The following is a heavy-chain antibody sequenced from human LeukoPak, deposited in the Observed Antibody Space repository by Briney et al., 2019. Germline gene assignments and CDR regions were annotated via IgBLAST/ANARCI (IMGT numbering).Heavy chain of an antibody. J-gene: IGHJ4*02. CDR2: IFYRGST. Sequence: SETLSLTCTVSGDSISSSSYYWGWIRQPPGKGLEWIGSIFYRGSTFYNPSLKSRVTISVDTSKNQFSLRLSAVTAADTAVYYCARRVIVATLDYWGRGTLVTVSS. D-gene: IGHD5-12*01. CDR3: ARRVIVATLDY. CDR1: GDSISSSSYY. V-gene: IGHV4-39*01.